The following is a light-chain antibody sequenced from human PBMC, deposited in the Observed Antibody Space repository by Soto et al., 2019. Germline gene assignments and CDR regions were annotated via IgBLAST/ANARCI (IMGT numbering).Light chain of an antibody. CDR2: DVS. CDR3: NSYTSISTWV. Sequence: QSVLTQPASVSGSPGQSITISCTGTSSDVGSYHFLSWFQQHPGKAPKVIIYDVSNRPSGISDRFSGSKSGNTASLTISGLQAEDEADYYCNSYTSISTWVFGGGTKLTVL. J-gene: IGLJ3*02. V-gene: IGLV2-14*03. CDR1: SSDVGSYHF.